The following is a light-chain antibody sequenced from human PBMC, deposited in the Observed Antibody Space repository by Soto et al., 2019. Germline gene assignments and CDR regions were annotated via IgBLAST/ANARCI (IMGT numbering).Light chain of an antibody. CDR3: QSFDTRLNSVI. CDR2: GNN. Sequence: QAVVTQPPSVSGXPGQRVTIXXSGSSSNIGAGYDVHWYQQFPGTAPKLLIYGNNNRPSGVPDRFSGSKSGTSASLAITGLQAEDEADYYCQSFDTRLNSVIFGGGTKLTVL. J-gene: IGLJ2*01. CDR1: SSNIGAGYD. V-gene: IGLV1-40*01.